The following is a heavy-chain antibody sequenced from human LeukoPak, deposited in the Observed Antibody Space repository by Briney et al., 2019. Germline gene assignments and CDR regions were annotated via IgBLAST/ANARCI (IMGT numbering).Heavy chain of an antibody. CDR1: GGSISSYY. Sequence: SETLSLTCTVSGGSISSYYWSWIRQPPGKGLEWIGYIYYSGSINYNPSLKSRVTISVDTSKTQFSLKLSSVTAADTPVYYCARDLITMVRGVITNWFDPWGQGTLVTVSS. CDR2: IYYSGSI. V-gene: IGHV4-59*01. CDR3: ARDLITMVRGVITNWFDP. D-gene: IGHD3-10*01. J-gene: IGHJ5*02.